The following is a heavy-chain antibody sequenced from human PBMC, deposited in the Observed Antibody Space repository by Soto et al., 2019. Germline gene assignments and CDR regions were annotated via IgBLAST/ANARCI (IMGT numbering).Heavy chain of an antibody. D-gene: IGHD3-10*01. CDR1: GGSFTTGGYY. J-gene: IGHJ4*02. CDR2: IYYSGTT. Sequence: QLQLQESGSGLVKPSETLSLTCTVSGGSFTTGGYYWGWIRQSPGKGLEWIGNIYYSGTTYYNPSLKTRVTISVATSTNQFSLKLSSVTAADTAVYYCAARVGLPLYYWGQGTLVTVSS. V-gene: IGHV4-39*01. CDR3: AARVGLPLYY.